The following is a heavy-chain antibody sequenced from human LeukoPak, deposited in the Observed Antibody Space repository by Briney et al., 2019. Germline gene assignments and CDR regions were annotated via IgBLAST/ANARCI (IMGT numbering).Heavy chain of an antibody. D-gene: IGHD3-10*01. J-gene: IGHJ5*02. Sequence: GGSLRLSCAASGFTFSSYNMIWVRQAPGKGLEWVSSISSSATYIYYTDSLKGRFTISRDNAKNSLYLQMNSLRAEDTAVYYCARAKLESSFDPWGQGTLVTVSS. CDR2: ISSSATYI. CDR3: ARAKLESSFDP. CDR1: GFTFSSYN. V-gene: IGHV3-21*01.